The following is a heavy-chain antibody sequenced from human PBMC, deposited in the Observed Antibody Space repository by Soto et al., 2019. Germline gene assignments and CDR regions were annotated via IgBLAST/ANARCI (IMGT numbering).Heavy chain of an antibody. V-gene: IGHV1-69*13. CDR3: ARVVAAAGQPNHYYYYGMDV. CDR1: GGTFSSYA. CDR2: IIPIFGTA. D-gene: IGHD6-13*01. J-gene: IGHJ6*02. Sequence: ASVKVSCTASGGTFSSYAISWVRQAPGQGLEWVGGIIPIFGTANYAQKFQGRVTITADESTSTAYMELSSLRSEDTAVYYCARVVAAAGQPNHYYYYGMDVWGQGTTVTVSS.